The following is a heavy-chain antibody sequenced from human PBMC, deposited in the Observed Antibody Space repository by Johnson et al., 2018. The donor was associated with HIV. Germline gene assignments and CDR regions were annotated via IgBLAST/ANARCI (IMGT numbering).Heavy chain of an antibody. D-gene: IGHD3-10*01. Sequence: QVQLVESGGGLVQPGGSLRLSCAASGFIFSSYAMHWVRQAPGKGLQYVSAISSSGGRTYYADSVKGRFIIPRDNAKNSLHLQLNRLRAEDTAVYYCARSRSGSRNAFDIWGQGTMVTVSS. V-gene: IGHV3-64*04. CDR2: ISSSGGRT. CDR3: ARSRSGSRNAFDI. CDR1: GFIFSSYA. J-gene: IGHJ3*02.